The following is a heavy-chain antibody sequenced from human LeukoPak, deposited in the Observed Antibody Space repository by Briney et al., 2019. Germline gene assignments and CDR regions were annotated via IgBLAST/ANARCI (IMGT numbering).Heavy chain of an antibody. V-gene: IGHV3-15*01. CDR1: GLTFSSQW. Sequence: GGSLRLSCAASGLTFSSQWMSWVRQAPGKGLEWVGRSKNTADGGTTDYAAPVKGRFTISRDDSKSTLYLRMNSLKTEDTAVYFCTTAKWLLNYWGQGTLVTVSS. J-gene: IGHJ4*02. D-gene: IGHD5-12*01. CDR2: SKNTADGGTT. CDR3: TTAKWLLNY.